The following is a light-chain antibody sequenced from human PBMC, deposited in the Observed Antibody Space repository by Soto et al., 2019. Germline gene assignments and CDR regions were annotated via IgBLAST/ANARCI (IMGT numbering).Light chain of an antibody. CDR2: DVS. CDR3: CSYTSTFTRV. J-gene: IGLJ2*01. CDR1: SSDIGSFNF. Sequence: QSALTQPASVSGSPGQSITISCTGTSSDIGSFNFVSWYQQHPGKAPRLIIYDVSNRPSGVSNRFSGSKSGNTASLTISGRRAEDEADYYWCSYTSTFTRVFGGGTKRAVL. V-gene: IGLV2-14*03.